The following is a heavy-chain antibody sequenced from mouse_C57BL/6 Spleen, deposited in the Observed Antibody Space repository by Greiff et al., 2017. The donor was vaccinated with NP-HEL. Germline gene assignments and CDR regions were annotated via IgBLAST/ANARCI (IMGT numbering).Heavy chain of an antibody. CDR3: ARGDGPRGGAMDY. Sequence: QVQLQQPGAELVKPGASVKMSCKASGYTFTSYWITWVKQRPGQGLEWIGDIYPGSGSTNYNEKFKSKATLTADTSSSTAYMQLSSLTSEDSAVYYCARGDGPRGGAMDYWGQGTSVTVSS. V-gene: IGHV1-55*01. D-gene: IGHD3-3*01. CDR2: IYPGSGST. CDR1: GYTFTSYW. J-gene: IGHJ4*01.